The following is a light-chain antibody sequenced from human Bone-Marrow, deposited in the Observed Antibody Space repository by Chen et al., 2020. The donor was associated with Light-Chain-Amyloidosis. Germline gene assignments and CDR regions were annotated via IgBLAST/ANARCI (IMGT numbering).Light chain of an antibody. Sequence: EVVMTQSPATLSVSPGERATLSCRASQSVGSKLAWYQQKPGQAPRLLISGVSTRATGIPARFSGNGSETEFTLTISSLQSEDFAIYYCQQYYNWPATFGPGTKVDLK. CDR1: QSVGSK. CDR3: QQYYNWPAT. CDR2: GVS. J-gene: IGKJ3*01. V-gene: IGKV3-15*01.